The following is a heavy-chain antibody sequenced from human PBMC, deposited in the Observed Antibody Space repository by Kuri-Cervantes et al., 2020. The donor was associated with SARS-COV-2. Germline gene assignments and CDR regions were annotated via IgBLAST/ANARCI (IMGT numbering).Heavy chain of an antibody. CDR2: ISGSGGST. V-gene: IGHV3-23*01. D-gene: IGHD2-21*01. J-gene: IGHJ5*01. CDR3: AREATGDLFRVQGKWFDS. Sequence: GGSLRLSCAAPGFTFSSYAMSWVRQAPGKGLEWVSAISGSGGSTYYADSVKGRFTISRDNSKNTLYLQMNSLRAEDTAVYYCAREATGDLFRVQGKWFDSWGQGTLVTVSS. CDR1: GFTFSSYA.